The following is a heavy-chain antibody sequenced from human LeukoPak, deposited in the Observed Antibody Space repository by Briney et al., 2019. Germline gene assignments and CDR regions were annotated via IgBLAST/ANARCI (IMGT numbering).Heavy chain of an antibody. CDR2: IYYGGTT. Sequence: SETLSLTCTVSGGSISSGDYYWSWIRQPPGKGLEWIGYIYYGGTTYYNPSLKSRVTISVDTSKNQFSLKLTSVTAADTAVYFCARAPYGSGSYYWGQGTLVTVSS. CDR3: ARAPYGSGSYY. V-gene: IGHV4-30-4*01. J-gene: IGHJ4*02. D-gene: IGHD3-10*01. CDR1: GGSISSGDYY.